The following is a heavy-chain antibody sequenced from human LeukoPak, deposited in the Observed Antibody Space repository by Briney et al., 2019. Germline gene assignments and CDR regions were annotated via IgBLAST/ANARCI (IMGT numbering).Heavy chain of an antibody. V-gene: IGHV4-59*01. CDR2: IYYSGST. J-gene: IGHJ4*02. CDR3: ARSSGSYYSRIDY. D-gene: IGHD1-26*01. CDR1: GGSISKYY. Sequence: SETLSLTRTVSGGSISKYYWNWIRQSPGKGLEWIGFIYYSGSTNYNPSLKSRVTMSVDASKSQFSLNLSSVTAADTAFYYCARSSGSYYSRIDYWGQGTLVTVSS.